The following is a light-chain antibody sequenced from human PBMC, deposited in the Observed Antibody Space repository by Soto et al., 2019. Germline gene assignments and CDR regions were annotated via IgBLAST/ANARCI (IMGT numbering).Light chain of an antibody. Sequence: QSALTQPASVSGSPGQSITIFCTGTSSDVGGYNYVSWYQQHPGKAPKFMIYDVSNRPSGVSNRFSGSKSGNTASLTISGLQAEDEADYYCCSYTTSNTRQIVFGTGTKVTV. V-gene: IGLV2-14*01. J-gene: IGLJ1*01. CDR2: DVS. CDR3: CSYTTSNTRQIV. CDR1: SSDVGGYNY.